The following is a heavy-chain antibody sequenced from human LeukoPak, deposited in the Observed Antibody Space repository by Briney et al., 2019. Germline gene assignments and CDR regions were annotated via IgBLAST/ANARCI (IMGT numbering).Heavy chain of an antibody. CDR2: IYGRGST. CDR3: AREDVWGNKTPKGHSDY. Sequence: PSETLSLTCTVSGASISSYYWSWIRQPPGKGLEWIGYIYGRGSTNYNTSLKSRITISLDTSKNQFSLKLNSVTAADTAVYYCAREDVWGNKTPKGHSDYWGQGVLVTVSS. D-gene: IGHD3-16*01. V-gene: IGHV4-59*01. CDR1: GASISSYY. J-gene: IGHJ4*02.